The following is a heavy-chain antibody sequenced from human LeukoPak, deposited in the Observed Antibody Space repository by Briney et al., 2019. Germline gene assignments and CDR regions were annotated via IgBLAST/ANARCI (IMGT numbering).Heavy chain of an antibody. CDR2: FDPEDGET. Sequence: ASVKVSCKASGYTLTELSMHWVRQAPGKGLEWMGGFDPEDGETIYAQKFQGRVTMAEDTSTDTAYMELSSLRSEDTAVYYCATLFGELIDYWGQGALVTVSS. CDR3: ATLFGELIDY. CDR1: GYTLTELS. D-gene: IGHD3-10*02. J-gene: IGHJ4*02. V-gene: IGHV1-24*01.